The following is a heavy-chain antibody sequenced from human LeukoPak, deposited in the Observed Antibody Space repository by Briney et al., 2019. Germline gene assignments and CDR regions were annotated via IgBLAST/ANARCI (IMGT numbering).Heavy chain of an antibody. CDR2: VYYSGST. D-gene: IGHD3-22*01. J-gene: IGHJ4*02. CDR1: GVSIFSFY. CDR3: ARSVYYYDDFDY. Sequence: SETLSLTCTVSGVSIFSFYWNWIRQPPGKGLEWIGYVYYSGSTNYNPSLKSRVTISVDTSKNQFSLNLTSVTAADTAVYYCARSVYYYDDFDYWGQGTLVTVSS. V-gene: IGHV4-59*08.